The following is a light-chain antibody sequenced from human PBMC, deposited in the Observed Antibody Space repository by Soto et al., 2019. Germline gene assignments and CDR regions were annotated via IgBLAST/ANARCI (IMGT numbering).Light chain of an antibody. CDR2: DAS. CDR3: QKRSNWQFT. CDR1: QSLNNY. J-gene: IGKJ3*01. V-gene: IGKV3-11*01. Sequence: EVVLTQSPATLSLSPGERATLSCRSSQSLNNYLAWYQHKPGQAPRLLIYDASKRATGIPVRFSGSGSGTDFTLTISSLEPEDFAVYYCQKRSNWQFTFGPGTRVDSK.